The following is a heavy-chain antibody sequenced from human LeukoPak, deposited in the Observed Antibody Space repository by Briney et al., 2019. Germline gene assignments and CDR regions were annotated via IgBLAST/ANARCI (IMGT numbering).Heavy chain of an antibody. CDR1: GYTFTVYY. D-gene: IGHD6-6*01. J-gene: IGHJ5*02. CDR3: ARAGIAADWFDP. CDR2: INPNSGGT. Sequence: GASVTVSCKASGYTFTVYYMHWVRQAPGQGLEWMGRINPNSGGTNYAQKFQGRVTMTRDTSISTAYMELSRLRSDDTAVYYCARAGIAADWFDPWGQGTLVTVSS. V-gene: IGHV1-2*06.